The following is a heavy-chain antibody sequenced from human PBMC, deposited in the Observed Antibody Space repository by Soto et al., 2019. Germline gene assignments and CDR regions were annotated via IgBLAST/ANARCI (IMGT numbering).Heavy chain of an antibody. V-gene: IGHV1-18*01. Sequence: RASVKVSCKASGYTFTSYGISWVRQAPGQGLEWMGWISAYNGNTNYAQKLQGRVTMTTDTSTSTAYMELRSLRSDDTAVYYCARDSSSWYVKDSDYWGQGTLVTVSS. CDR2: ISAYNGNT. CDR3: ARDSSSWYVKDSDY. D-gene: IGHD6-13*01. J-gene: IGHJ4*02. CDR1: GYTFTSYG.